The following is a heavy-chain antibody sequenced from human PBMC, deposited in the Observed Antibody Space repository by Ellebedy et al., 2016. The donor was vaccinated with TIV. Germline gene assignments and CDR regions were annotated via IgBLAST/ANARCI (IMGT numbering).Heavy chain of an antibody. D-gene: IGHD3-10*01. CDR1: GFTFSDSY. J-gene: IGHJ4*02. CDR3: ATSPGGYYGSGSYQED. Sequence: GESLKISXATSGFTFSDSYMSWIRQAPGKGLEWVSYISSSGSTIYYADSVKGRFTISRDNAKNSLYLQMNSLRAEDTAVYYCATSPGGYYGSGSYQEDWGQGTLVTVSS. V-gene: IGHV3-11*04. CDR2: ISSSGSTI.